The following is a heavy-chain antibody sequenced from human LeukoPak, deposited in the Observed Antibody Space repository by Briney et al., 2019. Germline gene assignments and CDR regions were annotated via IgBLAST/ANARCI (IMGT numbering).Heavy chain of an antibody. D-gene: IGHD3-22*01. CDR2: IKEDGSEK. CDR1: GFTFSTYW. V-gene: IGHV3-7*01. J-gene: IGHJ4*02. CDR3: ARDSSGYQ. Sequence: GGSLRLSCAASGFTFSTYWMSWVRQAPGKGVEWVANIKEDGSEKYYGDSVKGRFTISRDNAKNSLYLQMNSLRAEDTAVYYCARDSSGYQWGQGTLVTVSS.